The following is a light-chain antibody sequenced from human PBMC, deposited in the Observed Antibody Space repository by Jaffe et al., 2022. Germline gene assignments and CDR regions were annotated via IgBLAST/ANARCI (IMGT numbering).Light chain of an antibody. J-gene: IGLJ1*01. CDR1: SSDVGAYNY. Sequence: QSALTQPASVSGSPGQSITISCTGTSSDVGAYNYVSWYQQHPGKAPKLMICDVSDRPSGVSNRFSGSKSGNTASLTISGLQAEDEADYYCSSYTSSSTLVFGTGTQVTVL. CDR2: DVS. CDR3: SSYTSSSTLV. V-gene: IGLV2-14*03.